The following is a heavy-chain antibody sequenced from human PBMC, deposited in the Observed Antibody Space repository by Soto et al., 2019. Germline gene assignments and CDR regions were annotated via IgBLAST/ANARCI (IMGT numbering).Heavy chain of an antibody. CDR3: GRGYRSSWPYYYYYYGMDV. J-gene: IGHJ6*02. CDR2: ISGSGGST. Sequence: LRLSCAASGFTFSSYAMSWVRQAPGKGLEWVSAISGSGGSTYYADSVKGRFTISRDNSKNTLYLQMNSLRAEDTAVYYCGRGYRSSWPYYYYYYGMDVWGQGTTVSVSS. V-gene: IGHV3-23*01. CDR1: GFTFSSYA. D-gene: IGHD6-13*01.